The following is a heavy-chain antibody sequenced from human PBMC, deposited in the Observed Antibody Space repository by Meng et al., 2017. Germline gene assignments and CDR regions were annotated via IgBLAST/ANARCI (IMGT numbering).Heavy chain of an antibody. J-gene: IGHJ5*02. V-gene: IGHV4-59*01. D-gene: IGHD2/OR15-2a*01. CDR1: GGSISSYY. CDR3: ARVHVSDTYWFDP. Sequence: SETLSLTCTVSGGSISSYYWSWIRQPPGKGLEWIGYIYYSGSTNYNPSLKSRVTISVDTSKNQFSLKLSSVTAADLAVYYCARVHVSDTYWFDPWGQGTLVTVSS. CDR2: IYYSGST.